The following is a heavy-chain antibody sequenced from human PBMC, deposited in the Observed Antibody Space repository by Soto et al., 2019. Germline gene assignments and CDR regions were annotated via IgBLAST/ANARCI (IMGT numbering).Heavy chain of an antibody. CDR3: ARDRIDYGSRSYYNELIGP. J-gene: IGHJ5*02. CDR1: GGTFSSYA. D-gene: IGHD3-10*01. Sequence: SVKVSCKXSGGTFSSYAISWVRQAPGQGLEWMGGIIPIFGTANYAQKFQGRVTITADESTSTAYMELSSLRSEDTAVYYCARDRIDYGSRSYYNELIGPWGQGTLVTVS. V-gene: IGHV1-69*13. CDR2: IIPIFGTA.